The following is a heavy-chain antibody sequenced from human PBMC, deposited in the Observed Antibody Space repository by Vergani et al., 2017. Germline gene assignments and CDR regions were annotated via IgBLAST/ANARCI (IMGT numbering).Heavy chain of an antibody. CDR2: INHSGST. D-gene: IGHD2-2*01. CDR1: GGSFSGYY. J-gene: IGHJ4*02. Sequence: QVQLQQWGAGLLKPSETLSLTCAVYGGSFSGYYWSWIRQPPGKGLEWIGEINHSGSTNYNPSLKSRVTISVDTSKNQFSLKLSSVTAADTAVYYCARGPEYWSSTSCYLYYFDYWGQGTLVTVSS. V-gene: IGHV4-34*01. CDR3: ARGPEYWSSTSCYLYYFDY.